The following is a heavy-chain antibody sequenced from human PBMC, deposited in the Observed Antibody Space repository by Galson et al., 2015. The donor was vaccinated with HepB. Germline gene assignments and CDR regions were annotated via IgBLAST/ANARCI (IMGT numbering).Heavy chain of an antibody. CDR3: QRYDRSVDAFDL. V-gene: IGHV3-49*04. CDR1: GFTFGDYA. J-gene: IGHJ3*01. CDR2: IRSKAYGGTT. Sequence: SLRLSCAAFGFTFGDYAMSWVRQAPGKGLEWVGFIRSKAYGGTTEYAASVKGRFTFSRDDSKSIAYLQMNSLKTEDTAVYYCQRYDRSVDAFDLWGQGTMVTVSS. D-gene: IGHD3-22*01.